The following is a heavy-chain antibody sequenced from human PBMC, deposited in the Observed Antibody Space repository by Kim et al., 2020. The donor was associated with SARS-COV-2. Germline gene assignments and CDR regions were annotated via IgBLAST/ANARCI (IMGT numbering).Heavy chain of an antibody. Sequence: GGSLRLSCAASGFTFDDYAMHWVRQAPGKGLEWVSLISGDGGSTYYADSVKGRFTISRDNSKNSLYLQMNSLRTEDTALYYCAKDIHRIRDTMVRVWGMDVWGQGTTVTVSS. CDR1: GFTFDDYA. D-gene: IGHD3-10*01. CDR3: AKDIHRIRDTMVRVWGMDV. V-gene: IGHV3-43*02. CDR2: ISGDGGST. J-gene: IGHJ6*02.